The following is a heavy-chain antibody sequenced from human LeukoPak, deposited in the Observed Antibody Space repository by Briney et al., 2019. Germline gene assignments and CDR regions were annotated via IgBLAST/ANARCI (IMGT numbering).Heavy chain of an antibody. Sequence: SSETLSLTCTVSGGSISSGGYYWSWIRQHPGKGLEWIGYIYYSGSTYYNLSLKSRVTISVDTSKNQFSLKLSSVTAADTAVYYCARGVTIFGVVIVHYFDYWGQGTLVTVSS. V-gene: IGHV4-31*03. D-gene: IGHD3-3*01. CDR2: IYYSGST. J-gene: IGHJ4*02. CDR1: GGSISSGGYY. CDR3: ARGVTIFGVVIVHYFDY.